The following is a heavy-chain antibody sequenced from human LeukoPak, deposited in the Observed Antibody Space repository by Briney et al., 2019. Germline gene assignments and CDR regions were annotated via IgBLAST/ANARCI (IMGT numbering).Heavy chain of an antibody. J-gene: IGHJ4*02. CDR3: ARRAGAYSHPYDY. CDR1: GFNVNSNY. V-gene: IGHV3-53*01. CDR2: IYSDNT. D-gene: IGHD4/OR15-4a*01. Sequence: GGSLRLSCTASGFNVNSNYMSWVRQAPGKGLEWVPFIYSDNTHYSDSVKGRFTISRDNSKNTLYLQMNSLRAEDTAVYYCARRAGAYSHPYDYWGQGTLVTVSS.